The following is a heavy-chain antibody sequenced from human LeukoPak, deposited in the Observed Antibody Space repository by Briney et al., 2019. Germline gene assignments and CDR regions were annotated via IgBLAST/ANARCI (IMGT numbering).Heavy chain of an antibody. CDR2: SNAGNGNT. CDR3: ARDMRGIAVAGRRYWFDP. CDR1: GYTFTSYA. V-gene: IGHV1-3*02. Sequence: GASVKVSCKASGYTFTSYAMHWVRQAPGQRLEWMGWSNAGNGNTKYSQEFQGRVTITRDTSASTAYMELRSLRSDDTAVYYCARDMRGIAVAGRRYWFDPWGQGTLVTVSS. D-gene: IGHD6-19*01. J-gene: IGHJ5*02.